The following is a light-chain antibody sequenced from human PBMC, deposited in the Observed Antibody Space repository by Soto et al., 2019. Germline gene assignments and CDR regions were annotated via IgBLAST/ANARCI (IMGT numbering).Light chain of an antibody. CDR3: QQYGSSPRT. CDR1: QSVSSNF. V-gene: IGKV3-20*01. CDR2: DAS. J-gene: IGKJ1*01. Sequence: EIALTQSPGTLSLSQGDRATLSCRASQSVSSNFLGWYQQKPGQAPRLLIYDASNRATGIPDRFSGSGSGTDFTLTISRLEPEDFAVYYCQQYGSSPRTFGQGTKVDIK.